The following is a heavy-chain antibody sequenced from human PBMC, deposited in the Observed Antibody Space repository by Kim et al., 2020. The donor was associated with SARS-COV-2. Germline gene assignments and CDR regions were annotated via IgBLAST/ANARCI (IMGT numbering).Heavy chain of an antibody. D-gene: IGHD3-16*01. J-gene: IGHJ4*02. CDR2: IRYDGSNT. Sequence: GGSLRLSCRASGFTFSSYGMHWVRQAPGKGLEWVAAIRYDGSNTYYVDSVKGRFTISRDDSKNTLYLQMNSLRVEDTALYYCARDDGIGVLGYWGQGTLVTVSS. V-gene: IGHV3-33*01. CDR3: ARDDGIGVLGY. CDR1: GFTFSSYG.